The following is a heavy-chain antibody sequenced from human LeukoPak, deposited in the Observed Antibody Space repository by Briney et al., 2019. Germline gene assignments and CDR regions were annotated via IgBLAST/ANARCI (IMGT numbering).Heavy chain of an antibody. V-gene: IGHV1-3*01. D-gene: IGHD5-18*01. CDR3: ARGLRGYSYGYGETDLDY. CDR2: INAGNGNT. CDR1: GYTFTSYA. Sequence: ASVKVSCKASGYTFTSYAMHWVRQAPGQRLEWMGWINAGNGNTEYSQKFQGRVTITRDTSASTAYMELSSLRSEDTAVYYCARGLRGYSYGYGETDLDYWGQGTLVTVSS. J-gene: IGHJ4*02.